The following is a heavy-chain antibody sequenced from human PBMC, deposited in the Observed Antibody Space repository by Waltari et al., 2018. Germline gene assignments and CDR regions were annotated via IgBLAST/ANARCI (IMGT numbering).Heavy chain of an antibody. CDR2: INQAGST. CDR3: VRLEDCTGPGGHCYSGDPFALDV. J-gene: IGHJ6*02. D-gene: IGHD2-15*01. Sequence: QVQLQQWGAGLLQSSETLSLTCAVYGGSFSGYYWGWVRQPPGKGLEWIGGINQAGSTKHNPSRRSRVTMSAETSKSQFSLKLNSVTAADTAGYYCVRLEDCTGPGGHCYSGDPFALDVWGQGTTVTVSS. CDR1: GGSFSGYY. V-gene: IGHV4-34*02.